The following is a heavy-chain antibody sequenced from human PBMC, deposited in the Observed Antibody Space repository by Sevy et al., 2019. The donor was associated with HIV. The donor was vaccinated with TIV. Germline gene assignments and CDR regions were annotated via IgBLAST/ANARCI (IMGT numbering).Heavy chain of an antibody. CDR1: GFTFSSYS. Sequence: GGSLRLSCAASGFTFSSYSMNWVRQAPGKGLEWVSRINSDGSSTTYADSVKGRFTFSRDNAKNTLFLQMNSLRVEDTAVYYCVREGVGGYSYGFDYWGQGTLVTVSS. CDR3: VREGVGGYSYGFDY. CDR2: INSDGSST. D-gene: IGHD5-18*01. J-gene: IGHJ4*02. V-gene: IGHV3-74*03.